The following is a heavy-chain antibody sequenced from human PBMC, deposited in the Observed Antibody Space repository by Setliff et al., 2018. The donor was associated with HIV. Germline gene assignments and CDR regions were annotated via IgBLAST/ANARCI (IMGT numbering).Heavy chain of an antibody. J-gene: IGHJ6*03. CDR3: VRGYCSSTTCYDDYYYMDV. Sequence: PSETLSLTCTVSGGSISSRSYYWSWIRQPAGKGLEWIGRIYTSGSTNYNPSLKSRVTISIDTSNNQFSLKLSSVTAADTAVYYCVRGYCSSTTCYDDYYYMDVWGKGSTVTVSS. D-gene: IGHD2-2*01. V-gene: IGHV4-61*02. CDR1: GGSISSRSYY. CDR2: IYTSGST.